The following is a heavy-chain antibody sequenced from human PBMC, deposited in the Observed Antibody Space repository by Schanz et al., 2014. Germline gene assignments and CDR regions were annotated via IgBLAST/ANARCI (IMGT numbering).Heavy chain of an antibody. CDR3: ARRYSGRYCFDY. CDR1: GFTFSSHS. V-gene: IGHV3-48*02. J-gene: IGHJ4*02. D-gene: IGHD1-26*01. CDR2: ISGSGNTI. Sequence: EVQLVESGGNLVQPGGSLRLSCVASGFTFSSHSMNWVRQAPGQGLEWLSYISGSGNTIYYADSVKGRFTISRDNAKNSHSLQMDRLRDEDTAVYYCARRYSGRYCFDYWGQGTLVAVSS.